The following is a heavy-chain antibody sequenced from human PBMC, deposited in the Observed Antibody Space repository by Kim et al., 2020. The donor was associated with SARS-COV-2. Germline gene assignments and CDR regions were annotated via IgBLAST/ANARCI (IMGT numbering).Heavy chain of an antibody. D-gene: IGHD3-3*01. Sequence: SETLSLTCTVSGGSISTSNYYWGWIRQPPEKGLEWIGSIYYSGSPYYNPSLKSRITISVDTSKNQFSLKVHSVTAADTAVFYCVRVSCDSWRGFGFDYWGQGTLVPLSS. J-gene: IGHJ4*02. CDR1: GGSISTSNYY. CDR2: IYYSGSP. CDR3: VRVSCDSWRGFGFDY. V-gene: IGHV4-39*01.